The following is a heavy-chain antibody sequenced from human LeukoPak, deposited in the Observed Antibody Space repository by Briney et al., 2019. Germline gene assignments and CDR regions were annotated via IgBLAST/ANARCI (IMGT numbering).Heavy chain of an antibody. Sequence: ASVKVSCKASGYTFTGYYLHWVRRAPGQGPEWVGWINPNSGGTNYAQKFQGRVTMTRDTSISTAYMELSRLTSDDTAVYYCARSMAVVVAAGAFDIWGQGTMVTVSS. V-gene: IGHV1-2*02. J-gene: IGHJ3*02. D-gene: IGHD2-15*01. CDR2: INPNSGGT. CDR3: ARSMAVVVAAGAFDI. CDR1: GYTFTGYY.